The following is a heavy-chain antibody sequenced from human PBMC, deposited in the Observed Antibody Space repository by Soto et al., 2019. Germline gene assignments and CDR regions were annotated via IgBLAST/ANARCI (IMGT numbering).Heavy chain of an antibody. CDR1: W. CDR2: GNSDASYT. D-gene: IGHD3-10*01. J-gene: IGHJ6*01. CDR3: AKFFEWFGDPRCDCNKGMAV. V-gene: IGHV3-74*01. Sequence: WGHWILKVPRKGLEWVSRGNSDASYTYYAVSVKGRFTISRDNSKTTLSPQMNSLRGEDTALYYCAKFFEWFGDPRCDCNKGMAVWLQGTTVTVSS.